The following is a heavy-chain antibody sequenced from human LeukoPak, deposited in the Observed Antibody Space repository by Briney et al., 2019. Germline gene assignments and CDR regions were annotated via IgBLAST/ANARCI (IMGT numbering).Heavy chain of an antibody. CDR1: GGSISSSSYY. Sequence: SETLSLTCTVSGGSISSSSYYWGWIRQPPGKGLEWIGSIYYSGSTYYNPSLKSRVTMSVDTSRNQFSLKLSSVTAADTAVYYCASTYYYGSGSLGVDYWAREPWSPSPQ. CDR2: IYYSGST. J-gene: IGHJ4*02. V-gene: IGHV4-39*07. CDR3: ASTYYYGSGSLGVDY. D-gene: IGHD3-10*01.